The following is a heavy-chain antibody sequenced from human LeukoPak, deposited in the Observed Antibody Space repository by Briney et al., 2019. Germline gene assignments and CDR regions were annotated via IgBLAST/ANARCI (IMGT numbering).Heavy chain of an antibody. J-gene: IGHJ4*02. D-gene: IGHD3-22*01. CDR2: IKTTPEGGTT. Sequence: GGSLRLSCAASGFTFNNALMTWVRQAPGKGLEWVGRIKTTPEGGTTEYAAPVKGRFTITRDDSKNTLYLQMNSLKTEDTAVYYCTTSLYYYDSSGYFYYWGQGSLVTVSS. CDR3: TTSLYYYDSSGYFYY. CDR1: GFTFNNAL. V-gene: IGHV3-15*01.